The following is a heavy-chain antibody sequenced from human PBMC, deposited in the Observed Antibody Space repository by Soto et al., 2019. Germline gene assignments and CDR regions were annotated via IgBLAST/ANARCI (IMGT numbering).Heavy chain of an antibody. CDR2: IKSNSGDT. J-gene: IGHJ4*02. Sequence: SLKVSCKASGYTFTGYYKHWVRQAPGQGLEWMGWIKSNSGDTKYAQKFQGRVTITRDTSISTAYMELSRLRSDDTAMYYCARVGYYGDYVYFDYWGQGTLVTVSS. V-gene: IGHV1-2*02. CDR3: ARVGYYGDYVYFDY. CDR1: GYTFTGYY. D-gene: IGHD4-17*01.